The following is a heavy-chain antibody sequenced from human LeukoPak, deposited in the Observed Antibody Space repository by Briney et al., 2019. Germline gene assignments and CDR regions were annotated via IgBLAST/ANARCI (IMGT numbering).Heavy chain of an antibody. D-gene: IGHD2/OR15-2a*01. CDR3: AKERTQTTSFDY. CDR1: GFTFRSYP. V-gene: IGHV3-23*01. J-gene: IGHJ4*02. Sequence: PGGSLRLSCAASGFTFRSYPMNWVRQAPGKGLEWVSTISGSGDSTYYADSVKGRFTISRDNSKNTLYLQMNRLRAEDTAIYYCAKERTQTTSFDYWGQGTLVTVSS. CDR2: ISGSGDST.